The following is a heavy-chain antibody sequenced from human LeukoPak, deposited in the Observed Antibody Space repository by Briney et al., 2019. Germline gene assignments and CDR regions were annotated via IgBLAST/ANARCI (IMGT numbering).Heavy chain of an antibody. Sequence: GGSLRLSCAASGFTFSSYGMHWVRQAPGKGLEWVAFIRYDGSNKYYADSVKGRFTISRDNSKNTLYLQMNSLRAEDTAVYYCAKSWLYSLDAFDIWGQGTMVTVSS. J-gene: IGHJ3*02. CDR2: IRYDGSNK. V-gene: IGHV3-30*02. CDR1: GFTFSSYG. D-gene: IGHD2-21*01. CDR3: AKSWLYSLDAFDI.